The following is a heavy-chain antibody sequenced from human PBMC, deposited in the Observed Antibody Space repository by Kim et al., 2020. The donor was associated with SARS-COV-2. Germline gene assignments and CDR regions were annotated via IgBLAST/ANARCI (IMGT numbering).Heavy chain of an antibody. CDR3: ARGGAVAGIGTDWFDP. J-gene: IGHJ5*02. V-gene: IGHV1-3*01. Sequence: KFQGRVTITRDTSASTADMELSSLRSEDTAVYYCARGGAVAGIGTDWFDPWGQGTLVTVSS. D-gene: IGHD6-19*01.